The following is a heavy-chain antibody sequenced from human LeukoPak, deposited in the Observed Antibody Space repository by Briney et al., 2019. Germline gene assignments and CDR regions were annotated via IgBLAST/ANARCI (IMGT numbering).Heavy chain of an antibody. J-gene: IGHJ4*02. CDR1: GYTFTSYG. D-gene: IGHD3-22*01. CDR3: ARGRYYYDSSGPLTY. V-gene: IGHV1-18*01. Sequence: ASVKVSCKASGYTFTSYGISWVRQAPGQGLEWMGWISAYNGNTNYAQKLQGRVTMTTDTSTSTAYMELRSLRSDDTVVYYCARGRYYYDSSGPLTYWGQGTLVTVSS. CDR2: ISAYNGNT.